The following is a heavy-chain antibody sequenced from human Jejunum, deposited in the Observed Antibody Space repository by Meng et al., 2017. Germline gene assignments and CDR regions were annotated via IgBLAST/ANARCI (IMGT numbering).Heavy chain of an antibody. CDR3: ARAIRERYFDS. D-gene: IGHD1-14*01. Sequence: QRQLQGSGPGLGKPSGTLSLTCTVSGVSTTAPFYWTWIRQAPGKGLEWIGEVWPSGATYYNPSLSSRITISIDTSNNQFSLEVAFLTAADTAVYYCARAIRERYFDSWGQGTLVTVSS. CDR2: VWPSGAT. CDR1: GVSTTAPFY. J-gene: IGHJ4*02. V-gene: IGHV4-4*02.